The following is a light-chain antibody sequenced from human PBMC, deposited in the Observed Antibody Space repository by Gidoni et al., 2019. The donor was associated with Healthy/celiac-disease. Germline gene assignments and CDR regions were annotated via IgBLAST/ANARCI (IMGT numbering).Light chain of an antibody. CDR2: KVS. Sequence: DVVMTQSPLSLPVTLGQPASISCRSSQSLVHSDGNTYLNWFQQRPGQSPKRLIYKVSNRDSGVPDRFSGSGSGTDFTLNISRVEAEDVGVYYCMQDTHWPPTFGQGTKVEIK. CDR1: QSLVHSDGNTY. J-gene: IGKJ1*01. CDR3: MQDTHWPPT. V-gene: IGKV2-30*02.